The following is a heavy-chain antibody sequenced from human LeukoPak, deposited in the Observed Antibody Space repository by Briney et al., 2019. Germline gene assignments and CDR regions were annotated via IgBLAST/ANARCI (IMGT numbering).Heavy chain of an antibody. D-gene: IGHD7-27*01. CDR3: AGLGTTTGYYYMDV. J-gene: IGHJ6*03. CDR2: IYTSGST. Sequence: PSETLSLTCTVSGGSISSGSYYWSWIRQPAGKGLEWIGRIYTSGSTNYNPSHKSRVTISVDTSKNQFSLKLSSVTAADTAVYYCAGLGTTTGYYYMDVWGKGTTVTVSS. V-gene: IGHV4-61*02. CDR1: GGSISSGSYY.